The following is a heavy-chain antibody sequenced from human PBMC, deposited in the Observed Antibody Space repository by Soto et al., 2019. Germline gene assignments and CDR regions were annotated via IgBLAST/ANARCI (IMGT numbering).Heavy chain of an antibody. Sequence: EVQLLESGGGLVQPGGYLRLSCAASGFPLSTYGMSWVRQAPGKGLEWVSSITGTGGDTYYADSVKRRFTSSRDNSNNMLYLQMNSLRVEDTAVYYCARIRGYWYGLDVWGQGTKITVSS. CDR2: ITGTGGDT. V-gene: IGHV3-23*01. CDR1: GFPLSTYG. J-gene: IGHJ6*02. CDR3: ARIRGYWYGLDV.